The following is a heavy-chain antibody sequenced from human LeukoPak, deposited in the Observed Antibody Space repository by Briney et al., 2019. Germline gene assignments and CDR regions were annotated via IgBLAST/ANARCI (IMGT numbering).Heavy chain of an antibody. J-gene: IGHJ6*03. CDR3: ARRSGFYDSSGYYYRYYYYMDV. CDR2: ISGSGDST. D-gene: IGHD3-22*01. Sequence: GGSLRLSCAASGFTFSSYAMSWVRQAPGKGLEWVSDISGSGDSTYYADSVKGRLTISRDNPSKTLFLQMSSLRAEDTALYFCARRSGFYDSSGYYYRYYYYMDVWGKGTTVTVSS. V-gene: IGHV3-23*01. CDR1: GFTFSSYA.